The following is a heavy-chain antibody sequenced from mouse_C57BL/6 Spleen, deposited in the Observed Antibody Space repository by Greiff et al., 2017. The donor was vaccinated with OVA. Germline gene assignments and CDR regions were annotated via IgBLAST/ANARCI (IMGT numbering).Heavy chain of an antibody. CDR1: GYTFTDYN. CDR3: ALGSSSWFAY. J-gene: IGHJ3*01. Sequence: EVQLQQSGPELVKPGASVKMSCKASGYTFTDYNMHWVKQSHGKSLEWIGYINPNNGGTSYNQKFNGKATLTVNKSSSTSYMELRSLTSEDSAVYYCALGSSSWFAYWGQGTLVTVSA. CDR2: INPNNGGT. V-gene: IGHV1-22*01. D-gene: IGHD1-1*01.